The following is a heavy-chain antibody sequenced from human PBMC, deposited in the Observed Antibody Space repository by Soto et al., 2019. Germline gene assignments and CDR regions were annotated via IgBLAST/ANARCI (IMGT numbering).Heavy chain of an antibody. CDR3: ASRIMITFGGVIVPFAY. CDR1: GGTFSSYA. J-gene: IGHJ4*02. V-gene: IGHV1-69*12. D-gene: IGHD3-16*02. CDR2: IIPIFGTA. Sequence: QVQLVQSGAEVKKPGSSVKVSCKASGGTFSSYAISWLRQAPGQGLEWMGGIIPIFGTANYAQKFQGRVTITADESTTTGYMELRRLRSEGTAVYYCASRIMITFGGVIVPFAYWGQGSLVSVSS.